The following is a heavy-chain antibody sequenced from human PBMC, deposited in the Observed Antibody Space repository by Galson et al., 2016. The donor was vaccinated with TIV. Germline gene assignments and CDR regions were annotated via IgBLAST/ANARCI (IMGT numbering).Heavy chain of an antibody. V-gene: IGHV4-59*12. D-gene: IGHD3-16*01. CDR3: AREGSADYDWGRAHFDY. J-gene: IGHJ4*02. CDR2: IYHTGNT. Sequence: ETLSLTCTVSGGSTSSYYWTWIRQPPGKGLEWIGYIYHTGNTIYNPSLKSRVAISLDTSRNQFSLKLSSVTAADTALYYCAREGSADYDWGRAHFDYWGQGTLVTVSS. CDR1: GGSTSSYY.